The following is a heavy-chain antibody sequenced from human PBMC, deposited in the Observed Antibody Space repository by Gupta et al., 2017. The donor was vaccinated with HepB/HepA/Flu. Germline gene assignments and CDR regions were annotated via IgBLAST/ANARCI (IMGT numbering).Heavy chain of an antibody. CDR2: ISGSGGST. V-gene: IGHV3-23*01. J-gene: IGHJ5*02. Sequence: DVQLLESGGGLVQPGGSLRLSCAASGLTFSSYAFIWVRQAPGQGLEWVSGISGSGGSTFYADSVKGRFTISRDNSNDTLYLQMNSLRAEDTATYYCAKAPKMTIPRGGLDPWGPGTLVTVSS. CDR1: GLTFSSYA. CDR3: AKAPKMTIPRGGLDP. D-gene: IGHD2-2*02.